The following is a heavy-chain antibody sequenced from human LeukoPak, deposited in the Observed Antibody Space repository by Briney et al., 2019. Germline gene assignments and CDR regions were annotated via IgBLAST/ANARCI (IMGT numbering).Heavy chain of an antibody. J-gene: IGHJ4*02. CDR2: TIPIFGTA. Sequence: VASVKVSCKASGGTFSSYAISWVRQAPGQGLEWMGGTIPIFGTANYAQKFQGRVTITADESTSTAYMELSSLRSEDTAVYYCARSFDRRYYDFWSGYHYFDYWGQGTLVTVSS. CDR1: GGTFSSYA. V-gene: IGHV1-69*01. D-gene: IGHD3-3*01. CDR3: ARSFDRRYYDFWSGYHYFDY.